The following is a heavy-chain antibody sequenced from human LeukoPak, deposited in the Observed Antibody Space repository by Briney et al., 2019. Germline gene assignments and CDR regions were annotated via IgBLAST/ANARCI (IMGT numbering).Heavy chain of an antibody. CDR1: GGSISSGYW. CDR3: ARSGSGSYDAFDI. Sequence: SGTLSLTCAVSGGSISSGYWWTWVRQPPGKGLEWIGEIYHSGSTNYNPSLKSRVTISVDKSKNQFSLKLSSVTAADTAVYFCARSGSGSYDAFDIWGQGTMVTVSS. CDR2: IYHSGST. D-gene: IGHD1-26*01. V-gene: IGHV4-4*02. J-gene: IGHJ3*02.